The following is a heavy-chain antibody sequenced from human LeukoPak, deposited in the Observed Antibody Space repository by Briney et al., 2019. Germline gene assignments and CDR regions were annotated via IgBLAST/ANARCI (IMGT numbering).Heavy chain of an antibody. D-gene: IGHD6-19*01. Sequence: PSETLSLTCAVYGGSFSGYYWNWIRQPPGKGLEWIGEINHSGSTNYNPSLKSRVTISVDTSKNQFSLKLSSVTAADTAVYYCARVVHSSGWYFDYWGQGTLVTVSS. CDR2: INHSGST. CDR1: GGSFSGYY. J-gene: IGHJ4*02. CDR3: ARVVHSSGWYFDY. V-gene: IGHV4-34*01.